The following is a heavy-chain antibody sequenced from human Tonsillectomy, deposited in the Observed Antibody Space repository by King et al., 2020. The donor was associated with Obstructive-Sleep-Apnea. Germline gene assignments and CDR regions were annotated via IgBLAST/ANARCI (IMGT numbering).Heavy chain of an antibody. CDR3: ARGIIWFGELRWFDP. V-gene: IGHV4-30-4*01. D-gene: IGHD3-10*01. CDR2: IYYSGST. CDR1: GGSISSGDYY. Sequence: VQLQESGPGLVKPSQTLSLTCTVSGGSISSGDYYWSWIRQPPGKGLEWIGYIYYSGSTYYNQSLKGRVTISLDTSKNQFSLTLSSVTAADTAVYYCARGIIWFGELRWFDPWGQGTLVTVSS. J-gene: IGHJ5*02.